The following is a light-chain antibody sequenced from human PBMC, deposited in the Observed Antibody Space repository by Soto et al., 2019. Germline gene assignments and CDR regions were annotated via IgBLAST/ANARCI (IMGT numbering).Light chain of an antibody. J-gene: IGLJ2*01. CDR2: LSSDGSH. CDR1: SGHSSYA. CDR3: QTWDTGARVV. V-gene: IGLV4-69*01. Sequence: QSVLTQSPSASASLGASVKLTCTLSSGHSSYAIAWHQQQPGKGPRYLMKLSSDGSHSKGDGIPDRFSGSSSGAERYLTISSLQSEDEADYYCQTWDTGARVVFGGGTQLTVL.